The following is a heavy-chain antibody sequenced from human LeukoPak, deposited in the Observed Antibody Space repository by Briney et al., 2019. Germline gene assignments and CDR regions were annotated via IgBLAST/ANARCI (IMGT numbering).Heavy chain of an antibody. CDR1: GYTFTDYF. CDR2: INPNSGGT. V-gene: IGHV1-2*02. CDR3: ARGRIAFDI. D-gene: IGHD1-14*01. Sequence: ASVKVSCKASGYTFTDYFLHWVRQAPGQGLEWMGWINPNSGGTNYAQKFQGRVTMTRDTSISTAYMDLSRLRSEDTAVYYCARGRIAFDIWGQGTMVTVSS. J-gene: IGHJ3*02.